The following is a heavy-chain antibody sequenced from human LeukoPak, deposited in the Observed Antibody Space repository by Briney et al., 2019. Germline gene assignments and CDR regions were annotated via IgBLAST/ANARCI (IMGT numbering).Heavy chain of an antibody. Sequence: GGSLRLSCVASGLSSNSSFISWVRQAPGKGLEWVSVFYSGGATYYADSVKGRFTMSRDNSKNTLYLQMNSLRAEDTGMYYCARAVGGAFYMDVWGKGTTVTVSS. V-gene: IGHV3-53*01. CDR1: GLSSNSSF. D-gene: IGHD2-15*01. CDR2: FYSGGAT. CDR3: ARAVGGAFYMDV. J-gene: IGHJ6*03.